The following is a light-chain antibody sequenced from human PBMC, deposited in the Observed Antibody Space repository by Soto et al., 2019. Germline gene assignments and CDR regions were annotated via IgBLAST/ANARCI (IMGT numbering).Light chain of an antibody. CDR2: GAS. Sequence: EIVLTQSPGTLSLSSGERATLSCRASQSVSSGYLAWYQQKPGQAPRLLIYGASSRATGIPDRFSGSGSGTDFTLTISRLEPEDFALYYCQQYSSSLFTFGPGTKVDIK. CDR3: QQYSSSLFT. J-gene: IGKJ3*01. V-gene: IGKV3-20*01. CDR1: QSVSSGY.